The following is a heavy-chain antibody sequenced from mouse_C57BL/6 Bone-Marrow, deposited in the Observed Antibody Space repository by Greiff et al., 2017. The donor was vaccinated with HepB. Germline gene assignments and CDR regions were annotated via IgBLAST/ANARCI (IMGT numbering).Heavy chain of an antibody. V-gene: IGHV14-4*01. Sequence: VQLQQSGAELVRPGASVKSSCTASGFNIKDDYMHWVKQRPEQGLEWIGWIDPENGDTEYASKFQGKATITADTSSNTAYLQLSSLTSEDTAVYYCTFYYGSSFFAYWGQGTLVTVSA. CDR2: IDPENGDT. D-gene: IGHD1-1*01. CDR3: TFYYGSSFFAY. J-gene: IGHJ3*01. CDR1: GFNIKDDY.